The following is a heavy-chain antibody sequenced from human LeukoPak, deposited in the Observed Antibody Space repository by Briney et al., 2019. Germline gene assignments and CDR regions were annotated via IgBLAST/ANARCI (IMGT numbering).Heavy chain of an antibody. Sequence: ASVKVSCKASGFAFTTYGISWVRQAPGQGLEWMGWISAYNGDTNYAQKLQGRVTMTTDTSTSTAYMELRSLRSDDTAVYYCARPRTGYHEERGDFDYWGQGTLVTVSS. CDR1: GFAFTTYG. CDR3: ARPRTGYHEERGDFDY. D-gene: IGHD3/OR15-3a*01. V-gene: IGHV1-18*01. CDR2: ISAYNGDT. J-gene: IGHJ4*02.